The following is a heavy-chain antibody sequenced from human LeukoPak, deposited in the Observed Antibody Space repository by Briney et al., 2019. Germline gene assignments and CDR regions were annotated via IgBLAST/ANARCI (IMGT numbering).Heavy chain of an antibody. Sequence: PSETLSLTCTVSGGSISSYYWSWIRQPAGKGLEWIGRIYTSGSTNYNPSLKSRVTMSVDTSNNQFSLKLSSVTAADTAVYYCSSTRLALSNGSGTNAFDYWGQGTLVTVSS. CDR2: IYTSGST. CDR3: SSTRLALSNGSGTNAFDY. J-gene: IGHJ4*02. D-gene: IGHD3-10*01. V-gene: IGHV4-4*07. CDR1: GGSISSYY.